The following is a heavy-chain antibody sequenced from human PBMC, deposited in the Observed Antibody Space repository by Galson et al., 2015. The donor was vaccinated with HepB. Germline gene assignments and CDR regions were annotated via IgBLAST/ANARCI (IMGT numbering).Heavy chain of an antibody. CDR3: AKDGIMVANNPYQLHF. J-gene: IGHJ4*02. CDR2: ITSSGGKT. CDR1: GFTFSRYA. Sequence: SLRLSCAASGFTFSRYAMTWVRQAPGKGLEWVSSITSSGGKTYYTDSVKGRFTISRDNTGNTVLLQLNSLRAEDTAVYYCAKDGIMVANNPYQLHFWGQGTLVSVSS. D-gene: IGHD2-15*01. V-gene: IGHV3-23*01.